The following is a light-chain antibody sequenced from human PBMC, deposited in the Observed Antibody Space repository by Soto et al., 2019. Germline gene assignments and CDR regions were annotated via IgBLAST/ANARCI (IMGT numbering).Light chain of an antibody. J-gene: IGLJ2*01. Sequence: QSALTQPASVSGSPGQSITISCTGTSSDVGAYNYVSWYQQYPGKAPKLMIYEVSNRPSGVSNRFSGSKSGNTASLTISGLQAEDEADYYCSSYTSTITVVFGGGTKVTVL. CDR3: SSYTSTITVV. CDR2: EVS. CDR1: SSDVGAYNY. V-gene: IGLV2-14*01.